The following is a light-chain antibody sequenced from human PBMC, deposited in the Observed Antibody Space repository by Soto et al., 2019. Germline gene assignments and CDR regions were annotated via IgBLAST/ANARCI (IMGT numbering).Light chain of an antibody. Sequence: EIVMTQSPGTLSVSPGERATLSCRAGQSISSNLAWYQQKPGQAPRLLIYAASSRATGVPARFSGSGSATEFTLTISSLQSEDFAVYYCQQYSNWPRTFGQGTKVDIK. CDR2: AAS. J-gene: IGKJ1*01. CDR1: QSISSN. CDR3: QQYSNWPRT. V-gene: IGKV3-15*01.